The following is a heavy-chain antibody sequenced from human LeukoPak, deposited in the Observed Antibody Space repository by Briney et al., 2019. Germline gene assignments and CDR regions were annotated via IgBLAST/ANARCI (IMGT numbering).Heavy chain of an antibody. CDR3: ATERTTVVTPEAFDI. D-gene: IGHD4-23*01. CDR1: GYTLTALS. Sequence: ASVKETCKVSGYTLTALSMHWVRQAPGKGLEWMGGFDPEDGETIYAQKFQGRVTMTEDTSTDTAYMELSSLRSEDTAVYYCATERTTVVTPEAFDIWGQGTMVTVSS. J-gene: IGHJ3*02. V-gene: IGHV1-24*01. CDR2: FDPEDGET.